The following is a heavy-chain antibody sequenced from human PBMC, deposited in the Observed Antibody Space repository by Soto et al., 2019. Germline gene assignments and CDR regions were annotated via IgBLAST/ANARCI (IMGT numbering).Heavy chain of an antibody. CDR3: VRDRENDFWRGYYTSYYYYYMAV. D-gene: IGHD3-3*01. J-gene: IGHJ6*03. CDR2: ISAYNGNT. CDR1: GYTFTSYG. V-gene: IGHV1-18*01. Sequence: QVQLVQSGAAVKKPGASVKVSCKASGYTFTSYGISWVRQATGQGLEWMGWISAYNGNTNYAQKLQGRVTMTTDTSTSTADIELRSLRSDDTTVDYCVRDRENDFWRGYYTSYYYYYMAVWGKGSTVTVFS.